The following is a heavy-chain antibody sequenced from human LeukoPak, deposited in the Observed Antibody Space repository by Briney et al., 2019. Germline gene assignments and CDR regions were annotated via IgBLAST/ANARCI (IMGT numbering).Heavy chain of an antibody. CDR3: ARGLRYQTDKGPFDH. CDR1: GGSFSGYY. CDR2: INHSGST. Sequence: SETLSLTCAVYGGSFSGYYWSWIRQPPGKGLEWIGEINHSGSTNYNPSLKSRVTISVDTSKNQFSLKLSSVTAADTAVYYCARGLRYQTDKGPFDHWGQGTLVTVSS. J-gene: IGHJ4*02. V-gene: IGHV4-34*01. D-gene: IGHD5/OR15-5a*01.